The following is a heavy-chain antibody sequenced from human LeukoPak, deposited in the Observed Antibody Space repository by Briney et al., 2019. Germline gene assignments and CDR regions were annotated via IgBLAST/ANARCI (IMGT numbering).Heavy chain of an antibody. J-gene: IGHJ3*02. D-gene: IGHD1-26*01. V-gene: IGHV4-34*01. CDR2: INHSGST. CDR3: ARTYSGSYYSLAFDI. Sequence: SETLSLTCAVYGGSFSGYYWSWIRQPPGKGLEWIGEINHSGSTNYNPSLKSRVTISVDRSKNQFSLKLSSVTAADTAVYYCARTYSGSYYSLAFDIWGQGTMVTVSS. CDR1: GGSFSGYY.